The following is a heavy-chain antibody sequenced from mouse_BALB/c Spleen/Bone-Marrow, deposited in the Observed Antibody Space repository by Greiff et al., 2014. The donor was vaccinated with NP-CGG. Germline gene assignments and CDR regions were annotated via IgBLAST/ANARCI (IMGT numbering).Heavy chain of an antibody. J-gene: IGHJ1*01. CDR2: INPYNDGT. CDR1: GYTFTSYV. CDR3: ARSLYGYDWYFDV. Sequence: VPLQQSGPELVKPGASVKMSCKASGYTFTSYVMHWVKQKPGQGLEWIGNINPYNDGTKYNEKFKGKATLTSDKSSSTAFMELSSLTSEDSAVYYCARSLYGYDWYFDVWGAGTTVTVSS. V-gene: IGHV1-14*01. D-gene: IGHD2-2*01.